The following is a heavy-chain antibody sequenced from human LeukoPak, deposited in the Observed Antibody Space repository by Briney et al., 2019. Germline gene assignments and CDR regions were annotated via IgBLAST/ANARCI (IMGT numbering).Heavy chain of an antibody. CDR2: INHSGST. V-gene: IGHV4-34*01. CDR1: GGSFSGYY. Sequence: SETLSLTCAVYGGSFSGYYWSWIRQPPGKGLEWIGEINHSGSTNYNPSLKSRVTISVDTSKNQFSPKLSSVTAADTAVYYCARQGQAVYDSSGYYVSAPYYFDYWGQGTLVTVSS. J-gene: IGHJ4*02. CDR3: ARQGQAVYDSSGYYVSAPYYFDY. D-gene: IGHD3-22*01.